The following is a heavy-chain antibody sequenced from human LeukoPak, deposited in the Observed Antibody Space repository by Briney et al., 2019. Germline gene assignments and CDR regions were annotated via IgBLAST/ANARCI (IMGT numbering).Heavy chain of an antibody. D-gene: IGHD3-22*01. J-gene: IGHJ4*02. V-gene: IGHV3-23*01. CDR2: ISGSGGST. CDR1: GFTFSSNA. CDR3: AKGGENYYDSSGTYFDY. Sequence: GGSLRLSCAASGFTFSSNAMSWVRQAPGKGLEWVSAISGSGGSTYYADSVKGRFTISRDNSKNTLYLQMNSLRAEDTAVYYCAKGGENYYDSSGTYFDYWGQGTLVTVSS.